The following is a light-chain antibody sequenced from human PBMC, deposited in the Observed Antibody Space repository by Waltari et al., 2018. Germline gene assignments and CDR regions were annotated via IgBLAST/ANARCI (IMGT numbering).Light chain of an antibody. Sequence: SSELTQDPAVSVALGQTVRITCHGDSLRTSYASWYQLKPGQAPVLVIYGKDKRPSGIPYRISGYSSGATSSLTITGAQAEDEADYYCSSRNGRANQVVFAGGTKVTVL. CDR1: SLRTSY. J-gene: IGLJ3*02. CDR3: SSRNGRANQVV. V-gene: IGLV3-19*01. CDR2: GKD.